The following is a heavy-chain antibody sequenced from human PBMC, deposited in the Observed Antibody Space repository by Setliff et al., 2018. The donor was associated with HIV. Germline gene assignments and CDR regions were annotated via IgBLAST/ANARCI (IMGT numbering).Heavy chain of an antibody. CDR3: ARQHEIAVVF. CDR2: IYYSGST. D-gene: IGHD6-19*01. J-gene: IGHJ3*01. V-gene: IGHV4-39*01. CDR1: GGSISSSSYY. Sequence: SETLSLTCTVSGGSISSSSYYWGWIRQPPGKGLEWIGSIYYSGSTYYNPSLKSRVTISVDTSKNQFSLNLSSVTAADTAVYYCARQHEIAVVFWGQGTRVTVSS.